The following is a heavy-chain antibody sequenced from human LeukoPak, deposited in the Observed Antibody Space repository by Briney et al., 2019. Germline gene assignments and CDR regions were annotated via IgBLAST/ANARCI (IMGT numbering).Heavy chain of an antibody. J-gene: IGHJ5*02. V-gene: IGHV3-66*01. Sequence: PGGSLRLSCAASGFTFSSYWMSWVRQAPGKGLEWVSVIYSGGSTYYADSVKGRFTISRDNSKNTLYLQMNSLRAEDTAVYYCARGPRWQQPFWGPWGQGTLVTVSS. CDR2: IYSGGST. D-gene: IGHD6-13*01. CDR1: GFTFSSYW. CDR3: ARGPRWQQPFWGP.